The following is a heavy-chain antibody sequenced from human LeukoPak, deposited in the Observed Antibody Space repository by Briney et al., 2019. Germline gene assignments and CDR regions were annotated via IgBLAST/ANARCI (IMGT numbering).Heavy chain of an antibody. CDR1: GFTVSNNY. Sequence: GGSLRLSCAASGFTVSNNYMSWVRQAPGKGLEWVAVISYDGSNKYYADSVKGRFTTCRDNSKNTLYQQMNSLRAEDTAVYYCAKAQELVYFDYWGQGTLVTVSS. J-gene: IGHJ4*02. CDR2: ISYDGSNK. CDR3: AKAQELVYFDY. V-gene: IGHV3-30*18. D-gene: IGHD1-7*01.